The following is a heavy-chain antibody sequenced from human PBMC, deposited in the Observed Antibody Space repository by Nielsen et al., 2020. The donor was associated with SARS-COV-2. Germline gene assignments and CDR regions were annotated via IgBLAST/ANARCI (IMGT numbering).Heavy chain of an antibody. CDR3: AKISGSQRHYFDF. CDR2: IGTTGDKT. CDR1: GFSFSSYA. Sequence: GGSLRLSCAASGFSFSSYAMTWVRQAPGKGLEWVSSIGTTGDKTFYADSVKGRFTISRDNSKNTLYLQWNSLRAEDTAVFYCAKISGSQRHYFDFWGQRALVTVSS. V-gene: IGHV3-23*01. J-gene: IGHJ4*02. D-gene: IGHD1-26*01.